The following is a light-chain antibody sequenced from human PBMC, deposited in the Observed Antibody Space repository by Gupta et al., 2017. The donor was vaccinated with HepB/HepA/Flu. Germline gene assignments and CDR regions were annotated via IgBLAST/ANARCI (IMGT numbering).Light chain of an antibody. CDR2: DVN. V-gene: IGLV2-23*02. CDR1: SSNIGAYNL. J-gene: IGLJ3*02. Sequence: QSALPQPASVSGSPGQSITISCTGTSSNIGAYNLVSWYQQHPGKAPKVMIFDVNKRPSWVSNRFSGSKSGNAASLTISGLQTEDEADYYCCSYAVDTLNWVFGGGTKLTVL. CDR3: CSYAVDTLNWV.